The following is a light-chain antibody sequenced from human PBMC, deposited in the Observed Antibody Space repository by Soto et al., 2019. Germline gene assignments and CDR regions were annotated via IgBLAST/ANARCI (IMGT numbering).Light chain of an antibody. CDR2: ANT. CDR3: QSYDSSLSVSV. CDR1: TSNIGAPYD. V-gene: IGLV1-40*01. Sequence: QSVLTQPPSVSGAPGQRVTIPCTGSTSNIGAPYDVHWYQQLPGTAPKLLIYANTNRPLGVPDRFSASKSGTSASLAITGLQPEDEADYYCQSYDSSLSVSVFGGGTKLTVL. J-gene: IGLJ3*02.